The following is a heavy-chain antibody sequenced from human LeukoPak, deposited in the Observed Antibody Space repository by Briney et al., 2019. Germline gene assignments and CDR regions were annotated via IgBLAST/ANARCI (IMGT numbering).Heavy chain of an antibody. V-gene: IGHV1-2*02. J-gene: IGHJ5*01. Sequence: ASVRVSCKASGYSFTASYMHWVRQAPGQGLEWVGCINPKNGDTSSAQSFQGRVTMTRDTSLGTAYMDLTSLRSDDTAVYYCVRDDYNGNSFDSWGPGTLVTVSS. CDR3: VRDDYNGNSFDS. D-gene: IGHD4-23*01. CDR2: INPKNGDT. CDR1: GYSFTASY.